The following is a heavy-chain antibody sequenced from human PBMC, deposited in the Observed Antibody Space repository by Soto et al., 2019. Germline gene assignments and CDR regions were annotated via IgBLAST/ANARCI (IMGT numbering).Heavy chain of an antibody. J-gene: IGHJ4*02. CDR3: VRVYTTGHLDY. Sequence: SETLSLTCTVSGGSISGFYWNWVRQPPGKGLEWIGSVYYSGSTNYNPSLKSRVAMSVDMSKNQFSLNLTSVTAADTAVYYCVRVYTTGHLDYWGQGTLVTVSS. CDR2: VYYSGST. CDR1: GGSISGFY. V-gene: IGHV4-59*01. D-gene: IGHD3-9*01.